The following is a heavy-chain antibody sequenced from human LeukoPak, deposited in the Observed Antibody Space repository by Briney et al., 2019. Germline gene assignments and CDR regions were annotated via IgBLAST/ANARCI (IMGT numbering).Heavy chain of an antibody. V-gene: IGHV4-61*08. CDR2: IYYSGST. Sequence: SETLSLTCEVSGDSLSSGGYSWSWIRQPPGKGLEWIGYIYYSGSTNYNPSLKSRVTISVDTSKNQFSLKLSSVTAADTAVYYCAREKDYGDYLGDAFDIWGQGTMVTVSS. CDR1: GDSLSSGGYS. J-gene: IGHJ3*02. D-gene: IGHD4-17*01. CDR3: AREKDYGDYLGDAFDI.